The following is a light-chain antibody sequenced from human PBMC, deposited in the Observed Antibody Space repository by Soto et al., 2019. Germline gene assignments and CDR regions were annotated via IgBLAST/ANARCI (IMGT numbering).Light chain of an antibody. V-gene: IGKV3-20*01. CDR2: GAS. CDR1: QSVSSSD. J-gene: IGKJ4*01. CDR3: QQYGSSPPLT. Sequence: EIVLTQSPGTLSLSPVERATLSCRASQSVSSSDLAWYQQKPGQAPRLPIYGASSRATGIPDRFSGSGSGTDFTLTISRMEPENFPVYYCQQYGSSPPLTFGGGTKVEIK.